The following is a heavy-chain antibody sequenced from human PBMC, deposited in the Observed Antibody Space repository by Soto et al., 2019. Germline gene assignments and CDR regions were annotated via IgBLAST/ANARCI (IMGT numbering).Heavy chain of an antibody. Sequence: GGSLRLSCAASGFTFSGSAMHWVRQASGKGLEWVGRVRSKPNNYATAYAASVQGRFTISRDDSKNTAYLQMNSLKTEDTAVYYCTRHTSDYWGQGTLVTVSS. J-gene: IGHJ4*02. CDR2: VRSKPNNYAT. CDR3: TRHTSDY. V-gene: IGHV3-73*01. CDR1: GFTFSGSA.